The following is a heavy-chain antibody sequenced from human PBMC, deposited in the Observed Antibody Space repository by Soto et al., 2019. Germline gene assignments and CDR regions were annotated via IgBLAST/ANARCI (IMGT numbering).Heavy chain of an antibody. V-gene: IGHV1-18*01. D-gene: IGHD1-1*01. J-gene: IGHJ3*02. CDR2: SSAYNGNT. CDR1: GYTFTSYG. CDR3: ARDSPGVNLEILADAFDI. Sequence: ASVKVSCKASGYTFTSYGISWVRQAPGQGLEWMGWSSAYNGNTNYAQKLQGRVTMTTDISTSTAYMELRSLRSDDTAIYYCARDSPGVNLEILADAFDIWGQGRMVTVS.